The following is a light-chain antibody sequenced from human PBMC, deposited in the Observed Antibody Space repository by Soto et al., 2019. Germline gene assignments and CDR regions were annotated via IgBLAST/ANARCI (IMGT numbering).Light chain of an antibody. CDR1: QGISSW. CDR3: QQAESFPLT. CDR2: AAS. Sequence: DIQMTQSPSSVSASVGDRVTITCRASQGISSWLAWYQQKPGKAPKLLIYAASSLQSGVPSRFSSSGSRPDFTLTIPSLHPEDFASYYRQQAESFPLTFGGGTKVEIK. J-gene: IGKJ4*01. V-gene: IGKV1-12*01.